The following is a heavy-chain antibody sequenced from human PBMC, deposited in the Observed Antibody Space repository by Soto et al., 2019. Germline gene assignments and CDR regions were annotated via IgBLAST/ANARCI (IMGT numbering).Heavy chain of an antibody. CDR3: AKGGGYSNYTPLDF. Sequence: DVQLVESGGGLVQPGRSLRLSCATSGFTFDDYAMHWVRQAPGKGLEWVSGINWNGGNIGYADSVKGRFTISRDNAKNSLHLQMNSLRAEDTALYYCAKGGGYSNYTPLDFWGQGTLVTVSS. V-gene: IGHV3-9*01. CDR2: INWNGGNI. CDR1: GFTFDDYA. J-gene: IGHJ4*02. D-gene: IGHD4-4*01.